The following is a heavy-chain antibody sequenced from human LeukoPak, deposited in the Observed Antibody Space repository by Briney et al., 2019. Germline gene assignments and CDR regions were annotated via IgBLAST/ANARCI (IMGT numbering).Heavy chain of an antibody. Sequence: PGGSLRLSCAASGSTFSSYGMHWVRQAPGKGLEWVAVIWYDGSNKYYADSVKGRFTISRDNSKNMLYLQMNSLRVEDTAVYYCARDGGSGGAARPDYWGQGTLVTVSS. CDR3: ARDGGSGGAARPDY. D-gene: IGHD6-6*01. CDR1: GSTFSSYG. CDR2: IWYDGSNK. J-gene: IGHJ4*02. V-gene: IGHV3-33*01.